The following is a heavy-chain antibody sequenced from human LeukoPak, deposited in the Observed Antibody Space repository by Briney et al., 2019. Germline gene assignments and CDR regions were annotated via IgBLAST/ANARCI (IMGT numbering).Heavy chain of an antibody. CDR1: GGSISSYY. CDR3: ARITYYYDSSGYHQGWYFDY. CDR2: IYTSGST. D-gene: IGHD3-22*01. V-gene: IGHV4-4*09. J-gene: IGHJ4*02. Sequence: SETLSLTCTVSGGSISSYYWSWIRQPPGKGLEWIGYIYTSGSTNYNPSLKSRVTISVDTSKNQFSLKLSSVTAADTAVYYCARITYYYDSSGYHQGWYFDYWGQGTLVTVSS.